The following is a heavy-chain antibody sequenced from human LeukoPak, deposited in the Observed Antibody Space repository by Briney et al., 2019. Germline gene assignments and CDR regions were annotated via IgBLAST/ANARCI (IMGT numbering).Heavy chain of an antibody. CDR3: ARRRYYDILTGYYDPCFDY. J-gene: IGHJ4*02. D-gene: IGHD3-9*01. V-gene: IGHV1-2*02. Sequence: ASVKVSCKASGYTFTGYYMHWVRQAPGQGLEWMGWINPNSGGTNYAQKFQGRVTMTRDTSISTAYMELSRLRSDDTAVYYCARRRYYDILTGYYDPCFDYWGQGTLVTVSS. CDR1: GYTFTGYY. CDR2: INPNSGGT.